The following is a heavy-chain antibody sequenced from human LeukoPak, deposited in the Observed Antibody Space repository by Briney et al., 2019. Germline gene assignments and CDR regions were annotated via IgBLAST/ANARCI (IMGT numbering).Heavy chain of an antibody. Sequence: KPSETLSLTCTVSGGSISSRSDFWGWIRQPPGKGLEWIESTYYSGSTYYNPSLKSRVTISVDTSNNQFSLKLSSVTAADTAVYYCARGDCISTSCYTRDNWFDPWGQGTLVTVSS. CDR1: GGSISSRSDF. J-gene: IGHJ5*02. CDR2: TYYSGST. V-gene: IGHV4-39*07. CDR3: ARGDCISTSCYTRDNWFDP. D-gene: IGHD2-2*02.